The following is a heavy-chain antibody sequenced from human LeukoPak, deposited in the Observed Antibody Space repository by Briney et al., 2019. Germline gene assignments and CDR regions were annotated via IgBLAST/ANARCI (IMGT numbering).Heavy chain of an antibody. CDR3: ARVGSGWFFDY. Sequence: GGSLRLSCAASGFTFSSYWMSWVRQAPGKGLEWVANIKQDGSEKYYVDSVKGRFTISRDNAKNSLYLQMSSLRAEDTAVYYCARVGSGWFFDYWGQGTLVTVSS. CDR1: GFTFSSYW. V-gene: IGHV3-7*04. J-gene: IGHJ4*02. D-gene: IGHD6-19*01. CDR2: IKQDGSEK.